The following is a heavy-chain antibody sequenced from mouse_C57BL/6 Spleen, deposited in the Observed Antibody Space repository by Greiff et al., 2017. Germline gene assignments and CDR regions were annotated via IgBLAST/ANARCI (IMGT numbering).Heavy chain of an antibody. CDR2: ISYDGSN. Sequence: ESGPGLVKPSQSLSLTCSVTGYSITSGYYWNWIRQFPGNKLEWMGYISYDGSNNYNPSLKNRISITRDTSKNQFFLKLNSVTTEDTATYYCARGVYDGYYVWYFDVWGTGTTVTVSS. CDR1: GYSITSGYY. CDR3: ARGVYDGYYVWYFDV. V-gene: IGHV3-6*01. D-gene: IGHD2-3*01. J-gene: IGHJ1*03.